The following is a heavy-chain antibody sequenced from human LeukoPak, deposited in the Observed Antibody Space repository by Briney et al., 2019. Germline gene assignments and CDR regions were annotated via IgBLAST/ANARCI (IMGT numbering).Heavy chain of an antibody. CDR3: ARGGWLDDY. J-gene: IGHJ4*02. D-gene: IGHD6-19*01. V-gene: IGHV5-10-1*01. CDR2: INPSSSYT. Sequence: GESLKISSKGSGYIFTSYWISWVSQMPGKGPEWMGRINPSSSYTNYNPSFQGHVTFSVDKSIATAYLQWPTLKASDTAMYYCARGGWLDDYWGQGTLVTVSS. CDR1: GYIFTSYW.